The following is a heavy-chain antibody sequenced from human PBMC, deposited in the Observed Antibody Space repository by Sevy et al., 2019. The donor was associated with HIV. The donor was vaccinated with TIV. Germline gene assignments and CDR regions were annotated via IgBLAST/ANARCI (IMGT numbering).Heavy chain of an antibody. Sequence: ASVKVSCKASGYTFTSYDINWVRQATGQGLEWMGWMNPNSGNTGYAQKFQGRVTITRNTSISTAYMELSSLRSEDTAVYYCAGAATYYDFWSGPNTGDYFDYWGQGTLVTVSS. V-gene: IGHV1-8*03. CDR2: MNPNSGNT. CDR3: AGAATYYDFWSGPNTGDYFDY. D-gene: IGHD3-3*01. J-gene: IGHJ4*02. CDR1: GYTFTSYD.